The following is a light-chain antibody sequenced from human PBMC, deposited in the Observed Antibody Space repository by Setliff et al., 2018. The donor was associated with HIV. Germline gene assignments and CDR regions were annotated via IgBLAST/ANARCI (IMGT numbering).Light chain of an antibody. CDR2: DVN. Sequence: QSALSRPASVSGSLGQSITISCTGTSTDIGHYGLVSWYQQHPGRAPQLILFDVNKRPSGVSSRFFGSKSGNTASLSISGLQAGDEADYFCCAYAGSDTCVFGTGTKVTVL. CDR1: STDIGHYGL. CDR3: CAYAGSDTCV. J-gene: IGLJ1*01. V-gene: IGLV2-23*02.